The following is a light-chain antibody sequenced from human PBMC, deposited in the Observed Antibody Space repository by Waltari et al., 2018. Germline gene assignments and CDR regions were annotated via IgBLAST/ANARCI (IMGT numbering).Light chain of an antibody. Sequence: QSVLTQPPSASGTPGQRLTISCSGSSSNIGSNDVNWYQQLPGTAPKLLIYSNNQRPSGVPDRFSGSKSGTSASLAISGLQSEDEADYYCAAWDDSLSGPVFGGGTKLTV. CDR2: SNN. V-gene: IGLV1-44*01. CDR1: SSNIGSND. J-gene: IGLJ2*01. CDR3: AAWDDSLSGPV.